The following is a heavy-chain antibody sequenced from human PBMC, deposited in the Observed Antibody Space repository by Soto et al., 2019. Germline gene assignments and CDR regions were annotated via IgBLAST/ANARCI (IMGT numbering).Heavy chain of an antibody. CDR2: ISSSSSTI. V-gene: IGHV3-48*01. D-gene: IGHD6-19*01. CDR1: GFTFSSYS. J-gene: IGHJ1*01. Sequence: EVQLVESGGGLVQPGGSLRLSCAASGFTFSSYSMNWVRQAPGKGLEWVSYISSSSSTIYYADSVKGRFTISRDNAKNSLYLQMNSLRAEDTAVYYCARVGRYSSGWSYLDWGQGTLVTVSS. CDR3: ARVGRYSSGWSYLD.